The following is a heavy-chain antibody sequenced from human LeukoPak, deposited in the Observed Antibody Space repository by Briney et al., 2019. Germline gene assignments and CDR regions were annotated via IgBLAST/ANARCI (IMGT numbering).Heavy chain of an antibody. J-gene: IGHJ5*02. D-gene: IGHD6-19*01. CDR2: ISNTGSYI. CDR1: GFTFDDYT. CDR3: ARAKYSSWHNNWFDP. Sequence: PGGSLRLSCAASGFTFDDYTMYWVRQAPGKGLEWVSSISNTGSYISYAEFVKGRFSISRDNAKNSLYLQMNSLRAEDTAVYYCARAKYSSWHNNWFDPWGQGTLVTVSS. V-gene: IGHV3-21*01.